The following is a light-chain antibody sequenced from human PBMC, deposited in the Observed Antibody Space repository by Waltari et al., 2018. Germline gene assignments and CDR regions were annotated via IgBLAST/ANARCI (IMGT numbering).Light chain of an antibody. CDR3: QQYDKIPLT. CDR1: QDIDNN. CDR2: DVS. Sequence: DIQMTQSRSSLSASVGDRVTNTCQATQDIDNNLNWHQKKPGKAPNLLIYDVSNLETGFPSRFSGSGSGTAFTLTITNLQPEDFATYYCQQYDKIPLTFGGGTKV. V-gene: IGKV1-33*01. J-gene: IGKJ4*01.